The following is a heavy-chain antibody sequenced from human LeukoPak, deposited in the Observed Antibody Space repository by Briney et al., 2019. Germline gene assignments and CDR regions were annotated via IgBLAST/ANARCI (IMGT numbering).Heavy chain of an antibody. CDR1: GFTFSSYS. CDR2: ISSSSSYI. J-gene: IGHJ4*02. V-gene: IGHV3-21*01. D-gene: IGHD1-26*01. CDR3: ARGLVGATGAYYFDY. Sequence: GGSLRLSCAASGFTFSSYSMNWVRQAPGKGLEWVSSISSSSSYIYYADSVKGRFTISRDNAKNSLYLQMNSLRAEDTAVYYCARGLVGATGAYYFDYWGQGTVVTVSS.